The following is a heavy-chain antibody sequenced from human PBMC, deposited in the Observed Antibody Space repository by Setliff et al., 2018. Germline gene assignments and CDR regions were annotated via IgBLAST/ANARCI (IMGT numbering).Heavy chain of an antibody. J-gene: IGHJ4*02. CDR2: IYLGDSDT. D-gene: IGHD5-12*01. V-gene: IGHV5-51*01. CDR1: GYNYW. Sequence: SLKISCKGSGYNYWIGWVRQMPGKGLEWMGIIYLGDSDTRYSPSFQGHVTISADKSTRTAYLQWNRLKASDTAIYYCARTLRYGGYLLAYWGQGTLVTVSS. CDR3: ARTLRYGGYLLAY.